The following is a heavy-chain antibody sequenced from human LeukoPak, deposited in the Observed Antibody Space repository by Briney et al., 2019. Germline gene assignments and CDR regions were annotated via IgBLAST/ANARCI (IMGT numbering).Heavy chain of an antibody. CDR1: GYTFTGYY. V-gene: IGHV1-2*06. CDR2: INPNSGGT. CDR3: ARVKSEWIVVDY. J-gene: IGHJ4*02. D-gene: IGHD3-22*01. Sequence: ASVKVSCKASGYTFTGYYMHWVRQAPGQGLEWMGRINPNSGGTNYAQKFQGRVTMTRDTSISTAYMELSRLRSDDTAVYYCARVKSEWIVVDYWGQGTLVTVSS.